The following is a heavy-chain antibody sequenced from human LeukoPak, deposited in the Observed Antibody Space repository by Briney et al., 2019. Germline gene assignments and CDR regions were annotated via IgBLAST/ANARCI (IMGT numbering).Heavy chain of an antibody. Sequence: GGSLRLSCAASEFTFNNYWMHWVRQAPGKGLVWVSRIKNDGKITTYADSVKGRFTTSRDNAKNTFYLEMNSLRVEDTAVYYCLLIILGGSSQHWGQGTLVTVSS. J-gene: IGHJ1*01. CDR1: EFTFNNYW. V-gene: IGHV3-74*01. CDR2: IKNDGKIT. CDR3: LLIILGGSSQH. D-gene: IGHD3-3*01.